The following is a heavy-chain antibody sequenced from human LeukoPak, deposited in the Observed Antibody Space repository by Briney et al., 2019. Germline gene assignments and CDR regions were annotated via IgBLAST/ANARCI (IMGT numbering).Heavy chain of an antibody. Sequence: GGSLRLSCAASGFTFSSYSMNWVRQAPGKGLEWVSSISSSSSYIYYADSVKGRFTISRDNAKNSLYLQMNSLRAEDTAVYYCARGKIAVAEFDYWGQGTLVTVSS. V-gene: IGHV3-21*01. CDR3: ARGKIAVAEFDY. CDR2: ISSSSSYI. D-gene: IGHD6-19*01. CDR1: GFTFSSYS. J-gene: IGHJ4*02.